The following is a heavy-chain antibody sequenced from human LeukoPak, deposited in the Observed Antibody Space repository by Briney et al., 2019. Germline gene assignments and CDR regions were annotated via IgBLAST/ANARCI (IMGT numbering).Heavy chain of an antibody. CDR1: GFTFSDYY. CDR2: ISSSGSTI. V-gene: IGHV3-11*04. Sequence: GGSLRLSCAASGFTFSDYYMSWIRQAPGKGLEWVSYISSSGSTIYYADSVKGRFTISRDNAKNSLYLQMNSLRAEDTAVYYCASGPPYYCSSTSCYPYYYYYYGMDVWGQGTTVTVSS. CDR3: ASGPPYYCSSTSCYPYYYYYYGMDV. J-gene: IGHJ6*02. D-gene: IGHD2-2*01.